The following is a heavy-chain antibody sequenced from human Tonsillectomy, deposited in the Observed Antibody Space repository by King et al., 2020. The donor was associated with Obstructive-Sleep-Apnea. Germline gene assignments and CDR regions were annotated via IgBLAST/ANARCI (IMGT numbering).Heavy chain of an antibody. D-gene: IGHD6-13*01. Sequence: VQLVESGGGVVQPGRSLRLSCAASGFTFSNYGMHWVRQAPGEGLEWVAIISYDGSDKYYADSLKGRFTISRDNSKRTLYLQMNSLRPEETAVYYCGGYNWFDPWGQGTLVTVSS. V-gene: IGHV3-30*03. J-gene: IGHJ5*02. CDR3: GGYNWFDP. CDR1: GFTFSNYG. CDR2: ISYDGSDK.